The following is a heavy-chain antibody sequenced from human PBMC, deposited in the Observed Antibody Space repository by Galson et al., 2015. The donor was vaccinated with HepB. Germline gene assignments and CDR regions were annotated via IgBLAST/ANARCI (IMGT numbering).Heavy chain of an antibody. D-gene: IGHD3-3*01. J-gene: IGHJ4*02. V-gene: IGHV4-59*01. CDR2: IYYSGST. Sequence: SETLSLTCTVSGGSISSYYWSWIRQPPGKGLEWIGYIYYSGSTNYNPSLKSRVTISVDTSKNQFSLKLSSVTAADTAVYYCAREMDDFWSGYSAPNYFDYWGQGTLVTDSS. CDR3: AREMDDFWSGYSAPNYFDY. CDR1: GGSISSYY.